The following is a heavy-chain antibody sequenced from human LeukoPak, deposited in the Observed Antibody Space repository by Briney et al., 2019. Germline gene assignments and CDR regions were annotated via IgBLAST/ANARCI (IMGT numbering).Heavy chain of an antibody. V-gene: IGHV1-2*06. CDR2: INPNSGGT. Sequence: GASVKVSCKASGYTFTGYYMHWVRQAPGQGLEWMGRINPNSGGTNYAQKFQGRVTMTRDTSISTAYMELSRLRSDDTAVYYCARRPISFCSSTSCYDYWGQGTLVTVSS. D-gene: IGHD2-2*01. CDR3: ARRPISFCSSTSCYDY. J-gene: IGHJ4*02. CDR1: GYTFTGYY.